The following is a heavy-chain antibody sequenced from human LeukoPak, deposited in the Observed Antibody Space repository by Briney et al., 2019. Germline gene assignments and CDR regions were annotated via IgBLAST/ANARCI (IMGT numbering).Heavy chain of an antibody. D-gene: IGHD2-2*01. V-gene: IGHV1-69*13. CDR2: IIPIFGTA. Sequence: SVKVSCKASGGTFSSYAICWVRQAPGQGLEWMGGIIPIFGTANYAQKFQGRVTITADESTSTAYMELSSLRSEDTAVYYCARDLDEVSVVPAANDAFDIWGQGTMVTVSS. J-gene: IGHJ3*02. CDR1: GGTFSSYA. CDR3: ARDLDEVSVVPAANDAFDI.